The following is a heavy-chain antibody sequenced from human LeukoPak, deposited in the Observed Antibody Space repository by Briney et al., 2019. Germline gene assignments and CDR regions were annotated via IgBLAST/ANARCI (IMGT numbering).Heavy chain of an antibody. CDR3: ARYCSSTSCRYFDY. V-gene: IGHV4-30-2*01. D-gene: IGHD2-2*01. CDR1: GGSISSGGYS. J-gene: IGHJ4*02. CDR2: IYHSGST. Sequence: SETLSLTCAVSGGSISSGGYSWSWIRQPPGKGLEWIGYIYHSGSTYYNPSLKSRVTISVDRSKNQFSLKLSSVTAADTAVYYCARYCSSTSCRYFDYWGQGTLVTVS.